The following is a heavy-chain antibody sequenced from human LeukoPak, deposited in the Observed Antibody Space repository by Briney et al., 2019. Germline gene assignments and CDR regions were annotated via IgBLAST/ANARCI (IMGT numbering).Heavy chain of an antibody. V-gene: IGHV3-7*01. D-gene: IGHD3-10*01. J-gene: IGHJ4*02. CDR2: IKQDGSEK. Sequence: GGSLRLSCAASGFIFSSYWMSWVRQAPGKGLEWVANIKQDGSEKYYVDSVKGRFTISRDNAKNSLYLQMNSLRAEDTAVYYCARDRVGHYWGQGTLVTVSS. CDR1: GFIFSSYW. CDR3: ARDRVGHY.